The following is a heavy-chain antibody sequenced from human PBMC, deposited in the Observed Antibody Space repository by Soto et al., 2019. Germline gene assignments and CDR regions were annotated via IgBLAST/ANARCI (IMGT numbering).Heavy chain of an antibody. J-gene: IGHJ3*02. CDR3: ASALYSSSFGAFDI. CDR2: INPNSGGT. D-gene: IGHD6-13*01. Sequence: ASVKVSCKASGYTFTGYYMHWVRQAPGQELEWMGWINPNSGGTNYAQKCQGWVTMTSDTSISTAYMELSRLRSDETAVYYCASALYSSSFGAFDIWGQGTMVTVSS. V-gene: IGHV1-2*04. CDR1: GYTFTGYY.